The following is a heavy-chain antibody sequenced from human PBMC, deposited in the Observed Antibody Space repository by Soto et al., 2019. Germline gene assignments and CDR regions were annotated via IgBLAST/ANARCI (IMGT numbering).Heavy chain of an antibody. CDR1: GFTFSSYA. J-gene: IGHJ4*02. CDR2: VRYDGYIT. Sequence: QVQLVESGGGVVQPGRSLRLSCAASGFTFSSYAMHWVRQAPGKGLEWVAVVRYDGYITSYADSVKGRFTISRDNSKNKMSWQMNSVRDEDTNVYYCARGWGSFDYWGQGTMVTVSS. V-gene: IGHV3-30-3*01. D-gene: IGHD3-16*01. CDR3: ARGWGSFDY.